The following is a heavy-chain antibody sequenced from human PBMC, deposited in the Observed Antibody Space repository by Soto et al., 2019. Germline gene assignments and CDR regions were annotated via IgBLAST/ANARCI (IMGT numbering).Heavy chain of an antibody. D-gene: IGHD3-16*02. V-gene: IGHV4-39*01. J-gene: IGHJ4*02. CDR3: ARHGSF. CDR2: IFYTGTT. CDR1: NGSISTTSYN. Sequence: QMHLQESGPGLVKPSETLSLTCTVSNGSISTTSYNCGLIRQSPGKGLEWIGTIFYTGTTSYNPSLKSRVTITVDTSNNQFYLKLASVTAADTAVYYCARHGSFWGQGILVVVSS.